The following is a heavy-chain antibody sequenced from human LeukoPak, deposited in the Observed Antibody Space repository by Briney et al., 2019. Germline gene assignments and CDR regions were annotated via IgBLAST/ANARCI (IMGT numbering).Heavy chain of an antibody. CDR1: GFTFTNAW. J-gene: IGHJ4*02. CDR3: TTDLGTYYHGSQRLIPIDY. CDR2: IKSKTDGETT. V-gene: IGHV3-15*01. Sequence: GGSLRLSCVDSGFTFTNAWMSWVRQAPGKGLEWIGRIKSKTDGETTNYAEPVRGRFTISRDDSKSAVYLQMNSLEIEDTAVYYCTTDLGTYYHGSQRLIPIDYWGQGTLVTVSS. D-gene: IGHD3-10*01.